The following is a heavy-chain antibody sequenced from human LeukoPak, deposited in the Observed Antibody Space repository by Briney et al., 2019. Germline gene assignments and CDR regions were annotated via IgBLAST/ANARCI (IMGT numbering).Heavy chain of an antibody. J-gene: IGHJ4*02. CDR2: IKQDGSEK. V-gene: IGHV3-7*01. CDR3: AREGSSSWSTFYNY. Sequence: GGSLRLSCAASGFTFSSYWMSWVRQAPGKGLEWVANIKQDGSEKYYVDSVKGRFTISRDNAKNSLYLQMNSLRAEDTAVYYCAREGSSSWSTFYNYWGQGTLVTVSS. D-gene: IGHD6-13*01. CDR1: GFTFSSYW.